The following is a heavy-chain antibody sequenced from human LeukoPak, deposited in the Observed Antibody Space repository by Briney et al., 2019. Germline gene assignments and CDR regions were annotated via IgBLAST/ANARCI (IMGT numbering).Heavy chain of an antibody. V-gene: IGHV3-48*03. CDR1: GFSFSSYE. CDR2: ISSGGSTI. J-gene: IGHJ4*02. D-gene: IGHD2-2*02. Sequence: GGSLRLSCAASGFSFSSYEMNWVRQAPGKGLEWVSYISSGGSTIHYADSVKGRFTISRDNAKNSLYLQMNSLRAEDTDVYYCARDQRGLGYCSSPSCYTFDYWGQGTLVTVSS. CDR3: ARDQRGLGYCSSPSCYTFDY.